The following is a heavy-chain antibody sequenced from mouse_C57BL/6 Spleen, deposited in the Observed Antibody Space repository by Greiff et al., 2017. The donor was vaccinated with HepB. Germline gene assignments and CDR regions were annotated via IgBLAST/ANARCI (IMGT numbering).Heavy chain of an antibody. D-gene: IGHD1-1*01. Sequence: EVQGVESGGGLVKPGGSLKLSCAASGFTFSSSAMSWVRQTPEKRLEWVATISDGGSYTYYPDNVKGRFTIARDNAKNNLYLQRSHLKSEDTAMYYCARDLDRSYYFDYWGQGTTLTVSS. CDR1: GFTFSSSA. V-gene: IGHV5-4*01. CDR2: ISDGGSYT. CDR3: ARDLDRSYYFDY. J-gene: IGHJ2*01.